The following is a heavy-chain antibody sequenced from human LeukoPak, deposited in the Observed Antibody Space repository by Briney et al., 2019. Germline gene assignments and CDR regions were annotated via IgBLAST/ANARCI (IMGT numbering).Heavy chain of an antibody. CDR3: ARENTMVRGVTLYYFDY. J-gene: IGHJ4*02. D-gene: IGHD3-10*01. Sequence: GRSLRLSCAASGFTFSSYGMHWVRQAPGKGLEWVAVIWYDGSNKYYADSVKGRFTISRDNSKNTLYLQMNSLRAEDTAVYYCARENTMVRGVTLYYFDYWGQGTLVTVSS. V-gene: IGHV3-33*01. CDR2: IWYDGSNK. CDR1: GFTFSSYG.